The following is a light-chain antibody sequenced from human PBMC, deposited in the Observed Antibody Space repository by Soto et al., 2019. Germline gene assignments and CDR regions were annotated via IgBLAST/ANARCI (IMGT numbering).Light chain of an antibody. J-gene: IGLJ2*01. CDR3: SSYTTSSSRI. CDR1: SSDVGGYNY. CDR2: EVT. V-gene: IGLV2-14*01. Sequence: QSALTQPRSVSGSPGQSVTISCTGTSSDVGGYNYVSWYQQHPGKAPKLLIYEVTNRPFGVSNRFSGSKSGNTASLTIAGLQTEDEADYYCSSYTTSSSRIFGGGTQLTVL.